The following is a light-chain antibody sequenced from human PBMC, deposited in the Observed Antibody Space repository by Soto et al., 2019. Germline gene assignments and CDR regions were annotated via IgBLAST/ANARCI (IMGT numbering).Light chain of an antibody. CDR3: CSYAGIYTSV. J-gene: IGLJ2*01. V-gene: IGLV2-11*01. Sequence: QSALTQPRSVSGSPGQSVTISCTGTSTDVGGYNYVSWYQQHPGKAPKLIIYDVNRRPSGVPDRFSGSKSGNTASLTISGLQAEDEADYYCCSYAGIYTSVFGGGTKVTVL. CDR1: STDVGGYNY. CDR2: DVN.